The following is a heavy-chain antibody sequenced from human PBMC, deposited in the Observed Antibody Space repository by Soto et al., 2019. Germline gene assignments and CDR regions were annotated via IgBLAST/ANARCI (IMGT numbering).Heavy chain of an antibody. Sequence: QVQLVQSGAEVKKPGSSVKVSCKASGGTFSSYAISWVRQAPGQGLEWMGGIIPIFGTANYAQKFQGRVTITADESTSTAYMELSSLRSEDTAVYYCARSLYCSGGSCYINFDYWGQGTLVTVSS. J-gene: IGHJ4*02. CDR1: GGTFSSYA. V-gene: IGHV1-69*01. D-gene: IGHD2-15*01. CDR3: ARSLYCSGGSCYINFDY. CDR2: IIPIFGTA.